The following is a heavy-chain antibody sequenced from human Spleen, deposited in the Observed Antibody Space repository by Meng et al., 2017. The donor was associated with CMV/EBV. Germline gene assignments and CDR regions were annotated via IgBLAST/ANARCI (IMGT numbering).Heavy chain of an antibody. CDR3: AVPIAVAGTHDY. V-gene: IGHV3-23*01. CDR2: ISGNDGTT. CDR1: GFTFSAYV. J-gene: IGHJ4*02. Sequence: GGSLRLSCAASGFTFSAYVMSWVRQAPGKGLEWISTISGNDGTTDYADSVKGRFTISRDNSKNTLFLEMNSLRVEDTAVYYCAVPIAVAGTHDYWGQGALVTVS. D-gene: IGHD6-19*01.